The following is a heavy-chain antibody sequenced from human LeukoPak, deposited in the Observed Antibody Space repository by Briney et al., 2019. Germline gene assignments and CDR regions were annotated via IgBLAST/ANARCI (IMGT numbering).Heavy chain of an antibody. CDR2: IYSGGNT. CDR1: GFTVSSDY. Sequence: GGSLRLSCVASGFTVSSDYMTWVRQAPGKGLEWVSVIYSGGNTYYADSVKGRFTISRDNSKNTLYLQMNSLRAEDTAVYYCARPDHYGDYLNCWGQGTLVTVSS. D-gene: IGHD4-17*01. CDR3: ARPDHYGDYLNC. V-gene: IGHV3-66*01. J-gene: IGHJ4*02.